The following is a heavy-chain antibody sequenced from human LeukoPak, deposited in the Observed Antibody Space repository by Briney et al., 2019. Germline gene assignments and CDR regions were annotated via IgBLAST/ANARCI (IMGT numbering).Heavy chain of an antibody. V-gene: IGHV4-4*07. Sequence: SETLSLTCTVSGGSISSYYWSWIRQPAGKGLEWIGRIYTSGSTNYNPSLKSRVTMSVDTSKNQFSLRLSSVTAADTAVYYCARVHDSSGYYQYYFDYWGQGTLVTVSP. CDR3: ARVHDSSGYYQYYFDY. CDR1: GGSISSYY. J-gene: IGHJ4*02. D-gene: IGHD3-22*01. CDR2: IYTSGST.